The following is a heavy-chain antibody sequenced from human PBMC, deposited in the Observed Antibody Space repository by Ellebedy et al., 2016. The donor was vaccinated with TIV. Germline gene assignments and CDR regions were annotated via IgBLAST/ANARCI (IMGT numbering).Heavy chain of an antibody. CDR2: ISGSGGST. V-gene: IGHV3-23*01. CDR1: GFTFSLYA. D-gene: IGHD2-8*02. J-gene: IGHJ4*02. CDR3: ARETWSNYDY. Sequence: GESLKISXAASGFTFSLYAMTWVRQAPGKGLEWVSGISGSGGSTYYADSVKGRFTISRDNAKNSLYLQMNSLRDEDTAVYYCARETWSNYDYWGQGTLVTVSS.